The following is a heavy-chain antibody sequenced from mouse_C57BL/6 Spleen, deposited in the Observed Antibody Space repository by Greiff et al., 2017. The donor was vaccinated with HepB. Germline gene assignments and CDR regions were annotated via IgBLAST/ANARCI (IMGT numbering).Heavy chain of an antibody. Sequence: VKLQESGPELVKPGASVKISCKASGYAFSSSWMNWVKQRPGKGLEWIGRIYPGDGDTNYNGKFKGKATLTADKASSTAYMQLSSLTSEDSAVYFCASLGGFAYWGQGTLVTVSA. V-gene: IGHV1-82*01. CDR2: IYPGDGDT. J-gene: IGHJ3*01. CDR3: ASLGGFAY. CDR1: GYAFSSSW. D-gene: IGHD4-1*01.